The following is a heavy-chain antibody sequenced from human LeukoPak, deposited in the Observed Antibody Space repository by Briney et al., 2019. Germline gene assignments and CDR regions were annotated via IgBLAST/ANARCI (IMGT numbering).Heavy chain of an antibody. Sequence: SETLSLTCTVSGGSISSSSYYWGWIRQPPGKGLEWIGYIYYSGSTNYNPSLKSRVTISVDTSKNQFSLKLSSVTAADTAVYYCARVVSGGALDTYYYYYYMDVWGKGTTVTISS. J-gene: IGHJ6*03. CDR3: ARVVSGGALDTYYYYYYMDV. CDR1: GGSISSSSYY. CDR2: IYYSGST. D-gene: IGHD2-15*01. V-gene: IGHV4-61*05.